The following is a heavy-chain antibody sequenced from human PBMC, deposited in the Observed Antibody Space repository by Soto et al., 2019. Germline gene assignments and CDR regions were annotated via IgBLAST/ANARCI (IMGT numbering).Heavy chain of an antibody. CDR3: VKVWSSSWEDFDY. Sequence: GGSLRLSCSASGFTFSSYAMHWVRQAPGKGLEYVSAISSNGGSTYYADSVKGRFTISRDNSKSTLYLQMSSLRAEDTAVYYCVKVWSSSWEDFDYWGQGTLVTVSS. V-gene: IGHV3-64D*06. CDR1: GFTFSSYA. D-gene: IGHD6-13*01. J-gene: IGHJ4*02. CDR2: ISSNGGST.